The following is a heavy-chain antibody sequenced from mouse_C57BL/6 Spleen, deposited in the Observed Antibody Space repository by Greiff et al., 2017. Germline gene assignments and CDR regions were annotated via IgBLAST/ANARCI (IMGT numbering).Heavy chain of an antibody. D-gene: IGHD1-1*01. J-gene: IGHJ2*01. CDR2: IYPRSGNI. Sequence: VKLMESGADLARPGASVKLSCKASGYTFTTYGLTWVKQRTGQGLEWIGEIYPRSGNIYYNEKFKGKATLTAGKSSSTAYMELRSLTSEDSAVYVCARYDYYYGSSPYYFDYWGQGTTLTVSS. CDR3: ARYDYYYGSSPYYFDY. CDR1: GYTFTTYG. V-gene: IGHV1-81*01.